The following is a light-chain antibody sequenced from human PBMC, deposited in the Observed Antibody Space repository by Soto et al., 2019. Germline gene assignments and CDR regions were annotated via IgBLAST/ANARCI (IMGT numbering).Light chain of an antibody. CDR3: SSYTSSSTPYV. CDR2: DVT. CDR1: SSDVGGYNY. V-gene: IGLV2-14*01. Sequence: QSVLTQPASVSGAPGQSITLSCPGNSSDVGGYNYVSWYQQHPVKAPKLMIYDVTNRPSGVSDRFSGSKSGNTASLTISGLQAEDEADYYCSSYTSSSTPYVFGTGTKVTVL. J-gene: IGLJ1*01.